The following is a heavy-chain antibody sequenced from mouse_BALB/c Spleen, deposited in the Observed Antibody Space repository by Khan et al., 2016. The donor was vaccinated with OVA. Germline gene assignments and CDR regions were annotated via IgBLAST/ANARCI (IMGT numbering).Heavy chain of an antibody. Sequence: QVQLQQSGAEQARPGASVKMSCKASGYTFTSYTIHWVRQRPGQTPEWIGHINPSNHYTNYNQNFKDKATLSVDKSSSTAYMQLSSLTSEDSAVYYCVREGAYYRSDGWFAYWGQGTLVTVSA. V-gene: IGHV1-4*01. D-gene: IGHD2-14*01. CDR3: VREGAYYRSDGWFAY. CDR1: GYTFTSYT. J-gene: IGHJ3*01. CDR2: INPSNHYT.